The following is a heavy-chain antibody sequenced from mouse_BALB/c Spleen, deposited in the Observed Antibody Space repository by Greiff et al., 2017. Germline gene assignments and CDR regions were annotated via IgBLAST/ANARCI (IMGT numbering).Heavy chain of an antibody. CDR3: ARDRAIYYGNYGGFAY. D-gene: IGHD2-1*01. CDR1: GYSITSGYY. J-gene: IGHJ3*01. Sequence: EVKLMESGPGLVKPSQSLSLTCSVTGYSITSGYYWNWIRQFPGNKLEWMGYISYDGSNNYNPSLKNRISITRDTSKNQFFLKLNSVTTEDTATYYCARDRAIYYGNYGGFAYWGQGTLVTVSA. V-gene: IGHV3-6*02. CDR2: ISYDGSN.